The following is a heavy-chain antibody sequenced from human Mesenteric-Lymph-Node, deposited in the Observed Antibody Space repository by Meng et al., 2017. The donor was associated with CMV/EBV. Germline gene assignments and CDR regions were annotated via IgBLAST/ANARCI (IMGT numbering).Heavy chain of an antibody. CDR1: DFTLNGAW. CDR3: TTGWDQYFDF. CDR2: VKSASAGGAA. V-gene: IGHV3-15*07. J-gene: IGHJ4*02. D-gene: IGHD1-26*01. Sequence: EVQLVESEGVLVKPGVSLRLSCVASDFTLNGAWMNWVRQAPGKGLEWVGRVKSASAGGAADAAAPVKGRFTVSRDDSRKTVHLQMDNLKIEDTAVYYCTTGWDQYFDFWGQGALVTVSS.